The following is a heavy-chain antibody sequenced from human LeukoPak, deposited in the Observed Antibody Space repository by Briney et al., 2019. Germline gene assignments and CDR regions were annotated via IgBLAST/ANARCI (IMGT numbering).Heavy chain of an antibody. Sequence: GGSLRLSCAASGFTFSSYAMSWVRQAPGKGLEWVSAISGSGGSTYYADSVKGRFTISRDNSKNTLYLQMNSLRAEDTAVYYCAKDSPIGGVVVVPAAPTIYNWFDPWGQGTLVTVSS. V-gene: IGHV3-23*01. D-gene: IGHD2-2*01. CDR3: AKDSPIGGVVVVPAAPTIYNWFDP. CDR2: ISGSGGST. J-gene: IGHJ5*02. CDR1: GFTFSSYA.